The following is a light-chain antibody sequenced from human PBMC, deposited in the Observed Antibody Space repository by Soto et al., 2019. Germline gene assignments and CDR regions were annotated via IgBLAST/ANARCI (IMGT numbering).Light chain of an antibody. CDR1: QSVDRKD. Sequence: EIVFKKYPGTLSLSPGERDTLSCRASQSVDRKDLAWYQQRPGQAPRILILAASSRATGIPDRFSGSGSGTDFTLIISRLEPGDFAVCYCQQYGSSGTFGQGTKVDIK. V-gene: IGKV3-20*01. CDR3: QQYGSSGT. CDR2: AAS. J-gene: IGKJ1*01.